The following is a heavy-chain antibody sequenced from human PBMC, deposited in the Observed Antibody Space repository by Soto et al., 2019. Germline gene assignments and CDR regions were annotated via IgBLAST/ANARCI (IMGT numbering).Heavy chain of an antibody. J-gene: IGHJ4*02. Sequence: SETLSLTCTVSGSPISSYYWSWFRQPPGQGLEWVGYIYYTGTTTYNPSLKSRVTVSVDTSKSQFSLNLRSVTAADTAVYYCAGGPPFGRWGQGTLVTVSS. CDR2: IYYTGTT. CDR1: GSPISSYY. D-gene: IGHD3-3*01. V-gene: IGHV4-59*08. CDR3: AGGPPFGR.